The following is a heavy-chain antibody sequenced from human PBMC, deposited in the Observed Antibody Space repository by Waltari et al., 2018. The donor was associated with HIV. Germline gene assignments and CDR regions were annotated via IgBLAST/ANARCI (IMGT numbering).Heavy chain of an antibody. CDR1: GFTFSSYS. V-gene: IGHV3-48*04. J-gene: IGHJ4*02. Sequence: EVQLVESGGGLVQPGGSLRLSCAASGFTFSSYSMNWVRQAPGQGLEWVSYISSSSSTIYYADSVKGRFTISRDNAKNSLYLQMNSLRAEDTAVYYCARRSRIGFDYWGQGTLVTVSS. D-gene: IGHD1-26*01. CDR2: ISSSSSTI. CDR3: ARRSRIGFDY.